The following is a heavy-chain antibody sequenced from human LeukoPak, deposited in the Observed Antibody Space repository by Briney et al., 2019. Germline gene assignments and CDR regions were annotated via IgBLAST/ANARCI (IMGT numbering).Heavy chain of an antibody. V-gene: IGHV1-69*05. CDR2: IIPIFGTA. CDR3: ARASLDFSPHFDP. Sequence: GASVKVSCKASGYTFTSYDIHWVRQAPGQGLEWMGGIIPIFGTANYAQKFQGRVTITTDESTSTAYMELSSLRSEDTAVYYCARASLDFSPHFDPWGQGTLVTVSS. J-gene: IGHJ5*02. CDR1: GYTFTSYD. D-gene: IGHD3-3*01.